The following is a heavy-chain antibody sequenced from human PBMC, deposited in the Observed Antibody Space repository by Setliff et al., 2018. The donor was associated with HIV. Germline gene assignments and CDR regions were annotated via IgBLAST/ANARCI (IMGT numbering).Heavy chain of an antibody. CDR3: VRDDYGYNGKGFDY. Sequence: SETLSLTCAVSGGSISSDDYYWSWIRQPPGKGLEWIGFVSYTGTTHYNPSLKSRLTISIDTSENQFSLRLSSVTAADTAMYYCVRDDYGYNGKGFDYWGPGTLVTVSS. J-gene: IGHJ4*02. D-gene: IGHD4-17*01. CDR2: VSYTGTT. CDR1: GGSISSDDYY. V-gene: IGHV4-30-4*01.